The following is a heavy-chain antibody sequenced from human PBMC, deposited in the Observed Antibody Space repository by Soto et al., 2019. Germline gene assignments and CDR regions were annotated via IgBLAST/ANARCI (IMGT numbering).Heavy chain of an antibody. Sequence: QVQLVQSGAEVKKPGSWVKVSCKASGGTFSSYTISWVRQAPGQGLEWMGRIIPILGIANYAQKFQGRVTITADKSTSTAYMELSSLRSEDTAVYYCASGQPGGNAFDIWGQGTMVTVSS. CDR3: ASGQPGGNAFDI. D-gene: IGHD6-13*01. CDR1: GGTFSSYT. CDR2: IIPILGIA. V-gene: IGHV1-69*02. J-gene: IGHJ3*02.